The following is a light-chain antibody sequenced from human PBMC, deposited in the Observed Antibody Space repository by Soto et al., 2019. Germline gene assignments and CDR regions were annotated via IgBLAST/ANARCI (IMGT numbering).Light chain of an antibody. J-gene: IGKJ2*01. CDR2: GAS. CDR3: RQYGSSPSYT. V-gene: IGKV3-20*01. CDR1: QSVSSSSY. Sequence: EIVLTQSPGTMSLSTGERATLSCRASQSVSSSSYLAWYQQKPGQAPRLLIYGASSRATGIPDRFSGSGSATDSTLSISRLEPEDFAVYYCRQYGSSPSYTFGQGTKLEIK.